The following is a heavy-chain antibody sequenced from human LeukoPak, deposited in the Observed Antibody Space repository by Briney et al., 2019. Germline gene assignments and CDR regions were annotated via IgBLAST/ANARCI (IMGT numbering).Heavy chain of an antibody. D-gene: IGHD4-17*01. CDR2: IYYSRTT. V-gene: IGHV4-59*01. J-gene: IGHJ6*02. CDR3: AREDPQTTVPEGMDV. Sequence: PSETLSLTCTVSGGSISYYYWSWIRQSPGKGLEWIGYIYYSRTTNYNPCLKSRVTISVDTSKNQFSLQRRSVTAADTAVYYCAREDPQTTVPEGMDVWGQGTTVTVSS. CDR1: GGSISYYY.